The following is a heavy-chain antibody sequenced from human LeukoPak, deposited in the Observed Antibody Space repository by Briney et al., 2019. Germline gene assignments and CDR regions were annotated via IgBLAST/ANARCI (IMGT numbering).Heavy chain of an antibody. D-gene: IGHD3-10*01. CDR1: GYSISSGYY. J-gene: IGHJ3*02. CDR2: IYHSGST. CDR3: AREGSSGSYWNAFDI. Sequence: PSETLSLTCTVSGYSISSGYYWGWIRQPPGKGLEWIGSIYHSGSTYYNPSLKGRVTISVDTSKNQFSLKLSSVTAADTAVYYCAREGSSGSYWNAFDIWGQGTMVTVSS. V-gene: IGHV4-38-2*02.